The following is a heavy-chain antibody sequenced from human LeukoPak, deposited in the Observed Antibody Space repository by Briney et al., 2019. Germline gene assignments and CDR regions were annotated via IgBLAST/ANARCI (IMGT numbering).Heavy chain of an antibody. D-gene: IGHD6-19*01. J-gene: IGHJ4*02. CDR1: GGSFSGYY. V-gene: IGHV4-34*09. Sequence: SETLSLTCAVYGGSFSGYYWSWIRQPPGKGLEWIGYIYYSGSTYYNPSLKSRVTISVDTSKNQFSLKLSSVTAADTAVYYCARDRGISSSGWYYFDYWGQGTLVTVSS. CDR3: ARDRGISSSGWYYFDY. CDR2: IYYSGST.